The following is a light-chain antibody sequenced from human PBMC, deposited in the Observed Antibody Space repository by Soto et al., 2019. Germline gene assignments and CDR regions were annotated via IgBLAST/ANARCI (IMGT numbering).Light chain of an antibody. Sequence: EMVLPQSPGTLSLSPGERATLSCRASHSVSNNLAWYQQKPGQAPRLLIYGASTRATGIPARFSGSGSGTEFTLTISSMQSEDFAVYYCQQYHKWPPITFGQGTRLEIK. V-gene: IGKV3-15*01. J-gene: IGKJ5*01. CDR3: QQYHKWPPIT. CDR1: HSVSNN. CDR2: GAS.